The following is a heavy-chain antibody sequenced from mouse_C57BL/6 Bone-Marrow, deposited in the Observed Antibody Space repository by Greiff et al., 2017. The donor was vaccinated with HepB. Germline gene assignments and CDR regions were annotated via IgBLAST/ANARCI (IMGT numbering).Heavy chain of an antibody. V-gene: IGHV5-4*01. J-gene: IGHJ4*01. CDR1: GFTFSSYA. CDR2: ISDGGSYT. CDR3: AREDDGYYMDY. Sequence: EVQGVESGGGLVKPGGSLKLSCAASGFTFSSYAMSWVRQTPEKRLEWVATISDGGSYTYYPDNVKGRFTISRDNAKNNLYLQMSHLKSEDTAMYYCAREDDGYYMDYWGQGTSVTVSS. D-gene: IGHD2-3*01.